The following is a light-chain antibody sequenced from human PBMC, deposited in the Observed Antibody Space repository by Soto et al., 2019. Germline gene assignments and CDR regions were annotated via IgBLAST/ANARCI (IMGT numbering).Light chain of an antibody. Sequence: QSVLTQPPSVSDAPRQRVTISCSGSSSNIGNNAVNWYQQLPGKAPKLLIYYDDLLPSGVSDRFSGSKSGTSASLAISGLQFEDEADYYCAAWDDSLNGYVFGTGTKLTVL. CDR2: YDD. V-gene: IGLV1-36*01. J-gene: IGLJ1*01. CDR3: AAWDDSLNGYV. CDR1: SSNIGNNA.